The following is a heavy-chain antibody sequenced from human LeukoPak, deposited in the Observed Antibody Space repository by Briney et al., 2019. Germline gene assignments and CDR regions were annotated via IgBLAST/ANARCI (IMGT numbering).Heavy chain of an antibody. D-gene: IGHD5-24*01. CDR2: INHSGST. Sequence: PSETLSLTCAVYGGSFSGYYWSWIRQPPGKGLEWIGEINHSGSTYYNPSLKSRASMSVDTSKNQFSLKLNSVTAADTAVYYCARGMKDGYNFRPVDYWGQGTLVTVSS. CDR1: GGSFSGYY. CDR3: ARGMKDGYNFRPVDY. V-gene: IGHV4-34*01. J-gene: IGHJ4*02.